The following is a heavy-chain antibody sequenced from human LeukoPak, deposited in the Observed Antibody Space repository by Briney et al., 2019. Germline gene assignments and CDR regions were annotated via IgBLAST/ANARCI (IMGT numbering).Heavy chain of an antibody. D-gene: IGHD5-18*01. J-gene: IGHJ4*02. CDR3: ARGEGTAMVTGFGFDY. Sequence: GGSLRLSCAASGFTFSSYAMHWVRQAPGKGLEYGSAISGNGGSTYYANSVKGRFTISRDNSKNTLYLQMGSLRAEDMAVYYCARGEGTAMVTGFGFDYWGQGTLVTVSS. V-gene: IGHV3-64*01. CDR1: GFTFSSYA. CDR2: ISGNGGST.